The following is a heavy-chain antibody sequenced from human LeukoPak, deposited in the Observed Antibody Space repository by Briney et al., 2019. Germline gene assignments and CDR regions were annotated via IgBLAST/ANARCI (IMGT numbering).Heavy chain of an antibody. Sequence: PSETLSLTCAVYGGSFSGYYWSWIRQPPGKGLEWIGEINHSGSTNYNPSLKSRVTISVDTSKNQFSLKLSSVTAADTAVYYCARRARYSSGWYLDYWGQGTLVTVSS. V-gene: IGHV4-34*01. CDR1: GGSFSGYY. CDR2: INHSGST. J-gene: IGHJ4*02. CDR3: ARRARYSSGWYLDY. D-gene: IGHD6-19*01.